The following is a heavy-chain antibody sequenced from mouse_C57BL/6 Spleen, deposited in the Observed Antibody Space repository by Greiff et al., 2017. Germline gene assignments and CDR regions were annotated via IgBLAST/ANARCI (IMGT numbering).Heavy chain of an antibody. Sequence: EVKLMESGGGLVQPGGSMKLSCVASGFTFSNYWMNWVRQSPEKGLEWVAQIRLKSDNYATHYAESVKGRFTISRDDSKSSVYLQMNNLRAEDTGIYYCTAHYYGSSYWFAYWGQGTLVTVSA. CDR1: GFTFSNYW. CDR3: TAHYYGSSYWFAY. J-gene: IGHJ3*01. V-gene: IGHV6-3*01. CDR2: IRLKSDNYAT. D-gene: IGHD1-1*01.